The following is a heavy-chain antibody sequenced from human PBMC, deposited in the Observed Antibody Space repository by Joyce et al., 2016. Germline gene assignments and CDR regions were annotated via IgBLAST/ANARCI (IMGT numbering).Heavy chain of an antibody. V-gene: IGHV3-53*01. CDR3: ARVPGFH. J-gene: IGHJ4*02. CDR2: IYSGGDT. CDR1: GFTVSNNY. Sequence: EVQLVESGGGLIQPGGSLRLSCAASGFTVSNNYMTWVRQAPGKGVGWVAFIYSGGDTYYADAVKGRFTISRDKNTLYLQMNSLRVEDTAVYYCARVPGFHWGQGTLVTVSS.